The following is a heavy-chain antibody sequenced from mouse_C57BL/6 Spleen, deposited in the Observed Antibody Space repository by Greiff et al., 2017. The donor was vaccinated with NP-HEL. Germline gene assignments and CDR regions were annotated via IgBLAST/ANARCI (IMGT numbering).Heavy chain of an antibody. D-gene: IGHD2-1*01. Sequence: VKLQQPGAELVKPGASVKLSCKASGYTFTSYWMHWVKQRPGQGLEWIGMIHPNSGSTNYNEKFKSKATLTVDKSSSTAYMQLSSLTSEDSAVYYCARDYYGNYNAMDYWGQGTSVTVSS. CDR3: ARDYYGNYNAMDY. J-gene: IGHJ4*01. CDR2: IHPNSGST. V-gene: IGHV1-64*01. CDR1: GYTFTSYW.